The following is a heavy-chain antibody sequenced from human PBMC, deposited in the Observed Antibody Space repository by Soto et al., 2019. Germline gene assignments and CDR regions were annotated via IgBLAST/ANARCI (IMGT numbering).Heavy chain of an antibody. V-gene: IGHV1-69*01. D-gene: IGHD6-6*01. J-gene: IGHJ6*02. CDR2: IIPIFGTA. Sequence: VKVSCKASGGTFSSYAISWVRQAPGQGLEWMGGIIPIFGTANYAQKFQGRVTITADESTSTAYMELSSLRSEDTAVYYCAKSIAARPRRDYYYGMDVWGQGTTVTVSS. CDR1: GGTFSSYA. CDR3: AKSIAARPRRDYYYGMDV.